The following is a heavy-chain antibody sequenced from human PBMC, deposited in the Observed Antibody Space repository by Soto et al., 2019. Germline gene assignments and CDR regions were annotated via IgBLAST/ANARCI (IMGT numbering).Heavy chain of an antibody. Sequence: LKISCKGSGYSFTSYWIGWVRQMPGKGLEWMGIIYPGDSDTRYSPSFQGQVTISADKSISTAYLQWSSLKASDTAMYYCAKYSGYDYLGMDVWGQGTTVTVSS. J-gene: IGHJ6*02. CDR3: AKYSGYDYLGMDV. CDR1: GYSFTSYW. CDR2: IYPGDSDT. V-gene: IGHV5-51*01. D-gene: IGHD5-12*01.